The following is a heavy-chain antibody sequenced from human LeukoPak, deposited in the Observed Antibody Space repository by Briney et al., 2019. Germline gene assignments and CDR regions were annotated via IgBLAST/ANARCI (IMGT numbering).Heavy chain of an antibody. V-gene: IGHV1-69*05. D-gene: IGHD5-18*01. CDR3: ASGYSYCPYYFDY. J-gene: IGHJ4*02. CDR2: IIPIFGTA. CDR1: GGTFSSYA. Sequence: SVKVSCKASGGTFSSYAICWVRQAPGQGLEWMGRIIPIFGTANYAQKFQGRVTITTDESTSTAYMELSSLRSEDTAVYYCASGYSYCPYYFDYWGQGTLVTVSS.